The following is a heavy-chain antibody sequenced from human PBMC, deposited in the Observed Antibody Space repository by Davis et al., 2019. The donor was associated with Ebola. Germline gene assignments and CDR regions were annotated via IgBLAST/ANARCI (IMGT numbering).Heavy chain of an antibody. CDR2: INPSGGST. D-gene: IGHD6-13*01. V-gene: IGHV1-46*01. CDR3: ASCGYSSSWYYYYYGMDV. CDR1: GYTFTSYY. Sequence: ASVKVSCKASGYTFTSYYMHWVRQAPGQGLEWMGIINPSGGSTSYAQKFQGRVTMTRDTSTSTVYMELSSLRSEDTAVYYCASCGYSSSWYYYYYGMDVWGQGTTVTVSS. J-gene: IGHJ6*02.